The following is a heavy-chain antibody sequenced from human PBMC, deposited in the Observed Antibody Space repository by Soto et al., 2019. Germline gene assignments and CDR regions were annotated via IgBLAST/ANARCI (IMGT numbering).Heavy chain of an antibody. CDR1: GFPLNNTSVG. CDR3: ARIPSYGSTWEYYFYYYGMDV. J-gene: IGHJ6*02. D-gene: IGHD2-15*01. Sequence: QVTLKESGPVLVRPPGTLTLTCTDSGFPLNNTSVGVTGIRWPPGKAPQCLANIFSFDEKSYSTSLRTRLTISKDISNGQVVLIMTNMNPLDTATYFCARIPSYGSTWEYYFYYYGMDVWGPGTTVTVSS. V-gene: IGHV2-26*01. CDR2: IFSFDEK.